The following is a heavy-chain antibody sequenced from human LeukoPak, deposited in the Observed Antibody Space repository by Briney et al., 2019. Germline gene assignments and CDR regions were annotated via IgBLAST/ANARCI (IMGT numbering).Heavy chain of an antibody. Sequence: PGGSLRLSCAGSGFTFSNYAMIRVRQAPGRGLEWVSAITGDGVGTRYADSVKGRFTVSRDNFKNTLYLQMNSLRAGDTAVYYCAKDPNGDYVGAFDFWGQGTLVTASS. CDR3: AKDPNGDYVGAFDF. CDR1: GFTFSNYA. D-gene: IGHD4-17*01. CDR2: ITGDGVGT. V-gene: IGHV3-23*01. J-gene: IGHJ3*01.